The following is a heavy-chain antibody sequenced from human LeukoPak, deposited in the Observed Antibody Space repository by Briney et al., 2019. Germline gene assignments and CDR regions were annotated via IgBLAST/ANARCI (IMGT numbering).Heavy chain of an antibody. CDR3: TSYTYYYGSSGYSLFDY. J-gene: IGHJ4*02. D-gene: IGHD3-22*01. Sequence: GGSLRLSCTAAGFTFGDYAMSWFRQAPGKGLEWVGFIRSKAYGGTTEYAASVKGRFTISRDDSKSIAYLQMNSLKTEDTAVYYCTSYTYYYGSSGYSLFDYWGQGTLVTVSS. CDR1: GFTFGDYA. V-gene: IGHV3-49*03. CDR2: IRSKAYGGTT.